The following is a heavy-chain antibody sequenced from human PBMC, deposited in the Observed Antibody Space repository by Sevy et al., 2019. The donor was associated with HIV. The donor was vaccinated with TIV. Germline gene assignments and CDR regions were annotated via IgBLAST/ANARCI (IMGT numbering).Heavy chain of an antibody. D-gene: IGHD3-22*01. V-gene: IGHV3-33*01. J-gene: IGHJ4*02. CDR1: GFTFINYG. CDR2: IWKDGSNK. Sequence: GGSLRLSCAASGFTFINYGRHGVRRAPAKGREGGAVIWKDGSNKNYADSGKGRFTISRDNSKNTLYLQMNSLRVEDTAVYFCARGGDFNDRSAKRDFDYWGQGTLVTVSS. CDR3: ARGGDFNDRSAKRDFDY.